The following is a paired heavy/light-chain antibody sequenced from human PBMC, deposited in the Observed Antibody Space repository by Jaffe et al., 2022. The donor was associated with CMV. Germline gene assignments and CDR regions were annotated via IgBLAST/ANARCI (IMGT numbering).Light chain of an antibody. V-gene: IGKV3-20*01. J-gene: IGKJ5*01. CDR1: QSVSSSY. CDR3: QQYGSSPPEVT. CDR2: GAS. Sequence: EIVLTQSPGTLSLSPGERATLSCRASQSVSSSYLAWYQQKPGQAPRLLIYGASSRATGIPDRFSGSGSGTDFTLTISRLEPEDFAVYYCQQYGSSPPEVTFGQGTRLEIK.
Heavy chain of an antibody. J-gene: IGHJ6*03. CDR3: ARHWAPWQQLVRAPRYYYYMDV. CDR2: IYYSGST. Sequence: QVQLQESGPGLVKPSETLSLTCTVSGGSISSYYWSWIRQPPGKGLEWIGYIYYSGSTNYNPSLKSRVTISVDTSKNQFSLKLSSVTAADTAVYYCARHWAPWQQLVRAPRYYYYMDVWGKGTTVTVSS. CDR1: GGSISSYY. D-gene: IGHD6-13*01. V-gene: IGHV4-59*08.